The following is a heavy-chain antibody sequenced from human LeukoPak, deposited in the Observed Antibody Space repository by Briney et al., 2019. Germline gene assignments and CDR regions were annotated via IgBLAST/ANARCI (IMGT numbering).Heavy chain of an antibody. J-gene: IGHJ4*02. D-gene: IGHD6-19*01. CDR3: ARDRGTVAGEDVDY. V-gene: IGHV1-2*06. CDR1: GYTFTGYY. CDR2: INPNSGGT. Sequence: ASVKVSCKASGYTFTGYYMHWVRQAPGQGLEWMGRINPNSGGTNYAQKFQGRVTMTRDTSISTAYMELSRLRSDDTAVYYCARDRGTVAGEDVDYWGQGTLVTVSS.